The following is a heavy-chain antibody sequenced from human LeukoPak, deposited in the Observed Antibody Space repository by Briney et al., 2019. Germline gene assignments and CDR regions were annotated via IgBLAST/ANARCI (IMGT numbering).Heavy chain of an antibody. CDR3: ARDSRGYSSIWYYYGMDV. Sequence: SETLSLTCAVYGGSFSGYYWSWIRQPPGKGLEWIGEINHSGSTYYNPSLKSRVTISVDTSKNQFSLKLSSVTAADTAVYYCARDSRGYSSIWYYYGMDVWGQGTTVTVSS. CDR2: INHSGST. CDR1: GGSFSGYY. V-gene: IGHV4-34*01. D-gene: IGHD5-18*01. J-gene: IGHJ6*02.